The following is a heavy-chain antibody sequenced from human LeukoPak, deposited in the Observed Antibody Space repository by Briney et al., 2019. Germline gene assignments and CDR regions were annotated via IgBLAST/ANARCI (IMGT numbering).Heavy chain of an antibody. CDR3: ARAGLDYCSSTSCSSDAFDI. D-gene: IGHD2-2*01. J-gene: IGHJ3*02. V-gene: IGHV3-7*01. Sequence: GGTLRLSCAASGFTFSSYGMSWVRQAPGKGLEWVANIKQDGSETYYVDSVKGRFTISRDNAKNSLYLQMNSLRAEDTAVYYCARAGLDYCSSTSCSSDAFDIWGQGTMVTVSS. CDR2: IKQDGSET. CDR1: GFTFSSYG.